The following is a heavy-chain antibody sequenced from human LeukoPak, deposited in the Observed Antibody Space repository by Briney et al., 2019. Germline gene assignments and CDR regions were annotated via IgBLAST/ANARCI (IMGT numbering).Heavy chain of an antibody. Sequence: PGGSLRLSCAASGLTFSRYAMSWVRQAPGKGLEWVSAISGSGGSTYYADSVKGRFTISRDNSKNTLYLQMNSLRAEDTAVYYCAKDKDIVVVPATLDYWGQGTLVTVSS. V-gene: IGHV3-23*01. J-gene: IGHJ4*02. CDR1: GLTFSRYA. D-gene: IGHD2-2*01. CDR2: ISGSGGST. CDR3: AKDKDIVVVPATLDY.